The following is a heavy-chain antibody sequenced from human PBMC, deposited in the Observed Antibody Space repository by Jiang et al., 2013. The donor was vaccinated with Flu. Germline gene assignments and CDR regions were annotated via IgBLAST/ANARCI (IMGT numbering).Heavy chain of an antibody. V-gene: IGHV1-2*02. J-gene: IGHJ4*02. CDR1: GFTFTDFH. CDR2: INPDSGNT. CDR3: ARDRYERLFDWLGVFEY. Sequence: SGAEVKKPGASVKVSCRASGFTFTDFHIHWLRQAPGQGLEWMGWINPDSGNTNYARKFQGRVTMTRDTSIKTAYMELTRLRSGDTAIYYCARDRYERLFDWLGVFEYWGQGTQVAVSA. D-gene: IGHD3-9*01.